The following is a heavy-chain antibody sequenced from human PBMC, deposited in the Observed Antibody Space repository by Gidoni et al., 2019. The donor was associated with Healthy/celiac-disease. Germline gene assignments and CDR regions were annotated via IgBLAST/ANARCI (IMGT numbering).Heavy chain of an antibody. J-gene: IGHJ5*02. Sequence: EVQLVESGGGLVQPGGSLRRSCAASGFTFSSYWMSWVRQAPGKGLEWVANIKQDGSEKYYVDSVKGRFTISRDNAKNSLYLQMNSLRAEDTAVYYCARDYDFWSGYYINWFDPWGQGTLVTVSS. CDR3: ARDYDFWSGYYINWFDP. CDR2: IKQDGSEK. D-gene: IGHD3-3*01. V-gene: IGHV3-7*01. CDR1: GFTFSSYW.